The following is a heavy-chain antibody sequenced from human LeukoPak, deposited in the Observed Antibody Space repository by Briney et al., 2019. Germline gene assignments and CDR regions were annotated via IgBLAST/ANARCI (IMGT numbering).Heavy chain of an antibody. CDR2: IYYSGST. CDR1: GGSISSGGYY. J-gene: IGHJ4*02. Sequence: SQTLSLTCTVSGGSISSGGYYWSWIRQPPGKGLEWIGYIYYSGSTNYNPSLKSRVTISVDTSKNQFSLKLSSVTAADTAVYYCAKSAQSSSWASPVDYWGQGTLVTVSS. CDR3: AKSAQSSSWASPVDY. D-gene: IGHD6-13*01. V-gene: IGHV4-61*08.